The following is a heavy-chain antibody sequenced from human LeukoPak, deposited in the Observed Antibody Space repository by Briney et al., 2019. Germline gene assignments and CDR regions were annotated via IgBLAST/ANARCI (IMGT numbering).Heavy chain of an antibody. Sequence: GGSLRLSCAASGFTFYTYAIHWVRQAPGKGLEWVAVLSYDGSNRYYADSVKGRFTISRDNSKNTLYLQMNSLRAEDTAVYYCAKNASPWYGDAFDIWGQGTMVTVSS. CDR2: LSYDGSNR. J-gene: IGHJ3*02. CDR1: GFTFYTYA. CDR3: AKNASPWYGDAFDI. V-gene: IGHV3-30-3*02. D-gene: IGHD6-13*01.